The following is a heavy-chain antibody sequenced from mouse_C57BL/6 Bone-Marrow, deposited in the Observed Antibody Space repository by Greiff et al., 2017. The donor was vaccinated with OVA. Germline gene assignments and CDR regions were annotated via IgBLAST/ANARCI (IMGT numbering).Heavy chain of an antibody. CDR3: ARRITTVVAPMDY. CDR2: IDPSDSYT. V-gene: IGHV1-50*01. D-gene: IGHD1-1*01. Sequence: QVQLQQPGAELVKPGASVTLSCKASGYTFTSYWMQWVKQRPGQGLEWIGEIDPSDSYTNYNQQFKGKATLTVDTSSSTAYMQLSSLTSEDSAVYYCARRITTVVAPMDYWGQGTSVTVSS. CDR1: GYTFTSYW. J-gene: IGHJ4*01.